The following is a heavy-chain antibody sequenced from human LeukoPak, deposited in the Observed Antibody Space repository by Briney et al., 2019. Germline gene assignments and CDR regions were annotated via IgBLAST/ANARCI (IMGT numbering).Heavy chain of an antibody. J-gene: IGHJ4*02. CDR1: GYTFTSYG. Sequence: ASVKVSCKASGYTFTSYGISWVRQAPGQGLEWMGWINPNSGGTNYAQKFQGRVTMTRDTSISTAYMELSRLRSDDTAVYYCARGLLWFGEFAMYYFDYWGQGTLVTVSS. D-gene: IGHD3-10*01. CDR2: INPNSGGT. V-gene: IGHV1-2*02. CDR3: ARGLLWFGEFAMYYFDY.